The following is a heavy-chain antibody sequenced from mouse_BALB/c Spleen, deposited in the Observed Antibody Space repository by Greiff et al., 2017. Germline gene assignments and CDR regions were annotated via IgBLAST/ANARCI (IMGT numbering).Heavy chain of an antibody. Sequence: QVQLQQSGPGLVAPSQSLSITCTVSGFSLTGYGVNWVRQPPGKGLEWLGMIWGDGSTDYNSALKSRLSISKDNSKSQVFLKMNSLQTDDTARYYCAREGNYGSPFDYWGQGTTLTVSS. CDR1: GFSLTGYG. J-gene: IGHJ2*01. D-gene: IGHD1-1*01. CDR3: AREGNYGSPFDY. CDR2: IWGDGST. V-gene: IGHV2-6-7*01.